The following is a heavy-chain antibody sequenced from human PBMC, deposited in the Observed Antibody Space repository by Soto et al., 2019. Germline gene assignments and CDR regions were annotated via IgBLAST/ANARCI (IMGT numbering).Heavy chain of an antibody. CDR3: ASAAVTAPDY. V-gene: IGHV3-53*01. CDR2: IYSGGST. J-gene: IGHJ4*02. Sequence: EVQLVESGGGLIQPGGSLRLSCAASGFTVSSKYMTWVRQAPGKGLEWVSVIYSGGSTYYADSVKGRFTISRDNSKNTLYLQMNGLRAEDTAVYYCASAAVTAPDYWGQGTLVTVSS. D-gene: IGHD2-21*02. CDR1: GFTVSSKY.